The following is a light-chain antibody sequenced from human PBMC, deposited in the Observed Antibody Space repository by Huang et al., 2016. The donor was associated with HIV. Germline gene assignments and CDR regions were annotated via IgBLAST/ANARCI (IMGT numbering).Light chain of an antibody. V-gene: IGKV3-20*01. CDR1: QSLRDTY. Sequence: EIVLTQSPGTLSLSPGETATFSCRASQSLRDTYIAWYQQRPGQAPRLLIYGASSRATGIPDRFRGSGSGTDFTLTINRLEPQDFAVYFCLQYDRSPLTFGGGTKVEL. CDR2: GAS. CDR3: LQYDRSPLT. J-gene: IGKJ4*01.